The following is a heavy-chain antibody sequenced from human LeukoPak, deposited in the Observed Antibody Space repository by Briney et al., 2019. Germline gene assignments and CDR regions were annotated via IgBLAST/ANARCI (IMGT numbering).Heavy chain of an antibody. CDR3: ARDPQSSMDV. J-gene: IGHJ6*02. CDR1: GFTFSSQG. CDR2: IWFDGSKQ. Sequence: GRSLRLSCAASGFTFSSQGFHWVRQAPGKGLEWVAAIWFDGSKQCYADSVKGRFTVSRDDSKNTLYLQMNSLRADDTAVYYCARDPQSSMDVWGQGTTVTVSS. V-gene: IGHV3-33*01.